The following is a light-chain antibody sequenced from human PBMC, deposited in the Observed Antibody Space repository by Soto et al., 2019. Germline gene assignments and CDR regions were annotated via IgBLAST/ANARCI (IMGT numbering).Light chain of an antibody. CDR1: QGISRS. CDR3: QQYNTFST. J-gene: IGKJ1*01. CDR2: AAS. Sequence: DIQMTQSPSSVSASVGDRVTISCQASQGISRSLAWYQQKPGKAPKLLIYAASSLQSGVPSRFSGSGFGTDFTLTISSLQPEDSAIYYCQQYNTFSTFGQGTKVDIK. V-gene: IGKV1D-12*01.